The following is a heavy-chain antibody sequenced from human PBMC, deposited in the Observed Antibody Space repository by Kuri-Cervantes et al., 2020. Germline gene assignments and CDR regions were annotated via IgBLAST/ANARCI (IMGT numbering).Heavy chain of an antibody. J-gene: IGHJ4*02. CDR1: GYTFTSYG. Sequence: ASVKVSCKASGYTFTSYGISWVRQAPGQGLEWMGWISAYNGNTNYAQKLQGRVTMTRDTSISTAYMELSRLRSDDTAVYYCARLLTREMATIDYWGQGTLVTVSS. CDR3: ARLLTREMATIDY. D-gene: IGHD5-24*01. CDR2: ISAYNGNT. V-gene: IGHV1-18*01.